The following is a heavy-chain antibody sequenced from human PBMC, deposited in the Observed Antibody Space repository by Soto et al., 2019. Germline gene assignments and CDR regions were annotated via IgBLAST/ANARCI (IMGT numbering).Heavy chain of an antibody. CDR1: GFTFDDYA. CDR3: AKGPEYSRNYYYHMDV. Sequence: GGSLRLSCAASGFTFDDYAMHWVRQAPGKGLEWVSGISWNSGSIGYADSVKGRFTISRDNAKNSLYLQMNGLRAEDTALYYCAKGPEYSRNYYYHMDVWGKGTTVTVSS. V-gene: IGHV3-9*01. J-gene: IGHJ6*03. D-gene: IGHD6-6*01. CDR2: ISWNSGSI.